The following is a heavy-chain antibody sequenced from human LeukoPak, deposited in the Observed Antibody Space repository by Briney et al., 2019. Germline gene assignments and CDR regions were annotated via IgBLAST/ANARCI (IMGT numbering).Heavy chain of an antibody. CDR3: ARAEYSSSSYYYYYMDV. CDR2: IYTSGST. V-gene: IGHV4-4*07. J-gene: IGHJ6*03. D-gene: IGHD6-6*01. Sequence: SETLSLTCTVSGGSTSSYYWSWIRQPAGKGLEWIGRIYTSGSTNYNPSLKGRVTMSVDTSKNQFSLKLSSVTAADTAVYYCARAEYSSSSYYYYYMDVWGKGTTVTVSS. CDR1: GGSTSSYY.